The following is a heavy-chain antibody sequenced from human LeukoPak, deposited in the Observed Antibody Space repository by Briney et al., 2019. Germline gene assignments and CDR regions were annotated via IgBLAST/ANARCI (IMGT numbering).Heavy chain of an antibody. CDR3: ARPEYYYDSSGYYYSRYYFDY. Sequence: PGGSLRLSCAASGFTFSSYAMHWVRQAPGKGLEWVAVISYDGSNKYYADSVKGRFTISRDNSKNTLYLQMNSLRAEDTAVYYCARPEYYYDSSGYYYSRYYFDYWGQGTLVTVSS. CDR1: GFTFSSYA. CDR2: ISYDGSNK. J-gene: IGHJ4*02. V-gene: IGHV3-30*04. D-gene: IGHD3-22*01.